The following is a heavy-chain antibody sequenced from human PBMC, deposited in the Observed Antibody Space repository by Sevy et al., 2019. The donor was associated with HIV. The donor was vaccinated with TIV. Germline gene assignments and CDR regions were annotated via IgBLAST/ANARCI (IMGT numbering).Heavy chain of an antibody. V-gene: IGHV3-30-3*01. CDR1: GFTFSRFA. J-gene: IGHJ6*02. D-gene: IGHD4-17*01. Sequence: GGSLRLSCAASGFTFSRFAMHWVRQAPGKGLEWVAVMSYDGSNKYYADSMKGRFTISRDNSKNTLYLQVNSLKTEDTAVYYCARDPWSYGGARDYGLDVWGQGTTVTVSS. CDR3: ARDPWSYGGARDYGLDV. CDR2: MSYDGSNK.